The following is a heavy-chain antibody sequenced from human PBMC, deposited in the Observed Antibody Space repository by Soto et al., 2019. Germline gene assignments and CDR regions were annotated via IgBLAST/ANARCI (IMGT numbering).Heavy chain of an antibody. D-gene: IGHD4-17*01. CDR3: ARREGLDYGDYGEVDY. CDR2: INHSGST. Sequence: QVQLQQWGAGLLKPSETLSLTGAVYGGSFSGYYWSWIRQPPGKGLEWIGEINHSGSTNYNPSLKSRVTISVDTSKNQFSLKLSSVTAADTAVYYCARREGLDYGDYGEVDYWGQGTLVTVSS. CDR1: GGSFSGYY. J-gene: IGHJ4*02. V-gene: IGHV4-34*01.